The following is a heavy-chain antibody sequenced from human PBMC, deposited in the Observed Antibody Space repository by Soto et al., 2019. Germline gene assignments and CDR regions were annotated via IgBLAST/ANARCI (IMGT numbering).Heavy chain of an antibody. D-gene: IGHD3-22*01. CDR2: ISGSGGST. J-gene: IGHJ4*02. V-gene: IGHV3-23*01. CDR1: GFTFSSYA. CDR3: AKDLATMTVVAIAPDY. Sequence: EVQMLESGGGLVQPGGSLRLSCAASGFTFSSYAMSWVRQAPGKGLEWVSGISGSGGSTYYADSVKGRFTISRDNSKNTVYLQMNSLRVEDTAVYYCAKDLATMTVVAIAPDYWGQGTLVTVSS.